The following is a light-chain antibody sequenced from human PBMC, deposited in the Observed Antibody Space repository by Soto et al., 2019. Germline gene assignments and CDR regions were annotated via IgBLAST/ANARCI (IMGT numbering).Light chain of an antibody. CDR1: TSDVXXXXL. CDR3: CSYASSSSYV. Sequence: QSALTQPASVSGSPGQSIXXSCSGTTSDVXXXXLVSWYQQHTAKAPKLLIYEGTQRPSGVSSRFSGSKSGNTASLTISGLQAEDEADYYCCSYASSSSYVFGTGTKVTVL. CDR2: EGT. V-gene: IGLV2-23*01. J-gene: IGLJ1*01.